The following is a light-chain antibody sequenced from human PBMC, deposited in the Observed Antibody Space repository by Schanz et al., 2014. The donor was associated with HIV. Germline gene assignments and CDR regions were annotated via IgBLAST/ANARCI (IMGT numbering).Light chain of an antibody. CDR3: QHYGDSRGT. J-gene: IGKJ4*02. CDR2: SAS. V-gene: IGKV3-20*01. CDR1: QTVSSNS. Sequence: EIVLTQSPVILSLSPGERATLSCRASQTVSSNSLGWYQQKRGQVPRLLIYSASRRANGIPDRFSGSGSGTDFTLTISRLEPEDFAVYYCQHYGDSRGTFGGGTKVDI.